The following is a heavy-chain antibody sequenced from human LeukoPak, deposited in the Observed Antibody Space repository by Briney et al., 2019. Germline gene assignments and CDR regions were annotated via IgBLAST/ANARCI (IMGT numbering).Heavy chain of an antibody. CDR1: GYTFTGYY. CDR3: ARGPPHGPYYFDY. V-gene: IGHV1-2*02. Sequence: ASVKVSCKASGYTFTGYYMHWVRQAPGQGLEWMGWINPNSGGTNYAQKLQGRVTMTTDTSTSTAYMELRSLRSDDTAVYYCARGPPHGPYYFDYWGQGTLVTVSS. D-gene: IGHD2-8*01. CDR2: INPNSGGT. J-gene: IGHJ4*02.